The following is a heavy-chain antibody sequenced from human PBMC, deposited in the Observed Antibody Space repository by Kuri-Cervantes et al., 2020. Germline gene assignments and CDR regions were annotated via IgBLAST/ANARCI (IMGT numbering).Heavy chain of an antibody. J-gene: IGHJ5*02. CDR2: MYHTGST. V-gene: IGHV4-31*03. CDR3: ARGLSTEYCRGGSCYSAFWFDP. CDR1: GGSISSGGYY. D-gene: IGHD2-15*01. Sequence: SETLSLTCTVSGGSISSGGYYWNWIRQHPGKGLEWIGYMYHTGSTYYNPSLKSRVSISVDTSKNHFFLNLSSATAADTAVYYCARGLSTEYCRGGSCYSAFWFDPWGQGTLVTVSS.